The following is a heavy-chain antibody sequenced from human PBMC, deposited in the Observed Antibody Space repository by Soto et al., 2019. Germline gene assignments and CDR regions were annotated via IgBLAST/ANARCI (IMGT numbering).Heavy chain of an antibody. D-gene: IGHD6-13*01. CDR1: GVTINSYY. J-gene: IGHJ4*02. CDR3: ATGYSSSWNYFDD. Sequence: SGALSLTCPVSGVTINSYYWSWSLPPPGKGLEWIGYIYYSGSTNYNPSLKSRVTISVDTSKNQFSLKLSSVTAADTAVYYGATGYSSSWNYFDDWGQGTGVTVVS. V-gene: IGHV4-59*01. CDR2: IYYSGST.